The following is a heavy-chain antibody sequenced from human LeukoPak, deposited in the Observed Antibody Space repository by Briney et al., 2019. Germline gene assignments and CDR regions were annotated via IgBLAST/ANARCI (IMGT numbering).Heavy chain of an antibody. D-gene: IGHD1/OR15-1a*01. CDR3: ARSRGTSLVTRFDY. V-gene: IGHV4-4*07. CDR1: GGSIGSYY. J-gene: IGHJ4*02. CDR2: IYTSGST. Sequence: SETLSLTCTVSGGSIGSYYWSWIRQPAGKGLEWIGRIYTSGSTNYNPSLKSRVTMSVDTSKNQFSLKLSSVTAADTAVYYCARSRGTSLVTRFDYWGQGTLVTVSS.